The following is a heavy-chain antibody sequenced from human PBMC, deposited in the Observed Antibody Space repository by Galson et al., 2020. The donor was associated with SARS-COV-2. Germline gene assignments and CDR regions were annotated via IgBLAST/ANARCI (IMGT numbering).Heavy chain of an antibody. V-gene: IGHV5-51*01. D-gene: IGHD3-22*01. J-gene: IGHJ4*02. CDR3: ARMQNRLFDY. CDR1: GYSFTSYW. CDR2: IYPGVSDT. Sequence: HGESLKISCKGSGYSFTSYWIGWVRQMPGQGLEWMGIIYPGVSDTRYSPSFQGQVTITADKSISTAYLQWSSLKASDTAMYYCARMQNRLFDYWGQGTLVTVSS.